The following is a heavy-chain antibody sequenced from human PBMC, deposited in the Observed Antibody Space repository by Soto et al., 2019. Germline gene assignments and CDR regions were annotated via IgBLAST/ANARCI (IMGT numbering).Heavy chain of an antibody. J-gene: IGHJ4*02. CDR1: GGSISSSSYY. V-gene: IGHV4-39*01. CDR3: ARFIVVVIGAVDY. CDR2: IYYSGST. Sequence: QLQLQESGPGLVKPSETLSLTCTVSGGSISSSSYYWGWIRQPPGKGLEWIGSIYYSGSTYYNPSLKSRVTISVDTSKNQFSLKLSSVTAADTAVYYCARFIVVVIGAVDYWGQGTLVTVSS. D-gene: IGHD2-21*01.